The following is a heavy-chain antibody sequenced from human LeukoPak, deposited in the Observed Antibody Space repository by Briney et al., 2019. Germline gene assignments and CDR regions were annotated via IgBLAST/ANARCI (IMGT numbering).Heavy chain of an antibody. V-gene: IGHV3-7*01. CDR2: IKQDGSEK. CDR3: AKNLYTASPVVPALSFDY. CDR1: GFTFSSYW. J-gene: IGHJ4*02. D-gene: IGHD2-2*01. Sequence: GGSLRLSCAASGFTFSSYWMSWVRQAPGKGLEWVANIKQDGSEKYYVDSVKGRFTISRDNAKNSLYLQMNSLRAEDTAVYYCAKNLYTASPVVPALSFDYWGQGTLVTVSS.